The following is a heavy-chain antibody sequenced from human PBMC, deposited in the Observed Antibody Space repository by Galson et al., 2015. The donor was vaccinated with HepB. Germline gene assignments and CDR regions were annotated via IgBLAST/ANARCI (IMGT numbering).Heavy chain of an antibody. V-gene: IGHV1-3*01. CDR1: GYTFTSYA. Sequence: SVKVSCKASGYTFTSYAMHWVRQAPGQRLEWMGWINAGNGNTKYSQKFQGRVTITRDTSASTAYMELSSLRSEDTAVYYCASMGSGYGDYYYCGMDVWGQGTTVTVSS. CDR3: ASMGSGYGDYYYCGMDV. CDR2: INAGNGNT. D-gene: IGHD5-12*01. J-gene: IGHJ6*02.